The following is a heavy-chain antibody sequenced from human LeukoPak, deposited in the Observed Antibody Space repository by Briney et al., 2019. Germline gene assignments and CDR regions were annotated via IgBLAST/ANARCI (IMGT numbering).Heavy chain of an antibody. CDR1: GFTFSSYA. J-gene: IGHJ4*02. CDR3: AKSGSGWLAYFDC. Sequence: AGGSLRLSCAASGFTFSSYAMTWVRQAPGKGLERVATISISGDSTLYGDSVKGRFTISRDNSKNTVYLQMNHLRAEDTAFYYCAKSGSGWLAYFDCWGQGALVTVSS. D-gene: IGHD6-19*01. CDR2: ISISGDST. V-gene: IGHV3-23*01.